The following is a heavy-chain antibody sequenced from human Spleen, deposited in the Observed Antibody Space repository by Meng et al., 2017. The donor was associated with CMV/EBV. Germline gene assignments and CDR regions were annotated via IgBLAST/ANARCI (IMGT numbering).Heavy chain of an antibody. CDR2: MNPNSGNT. CDR1: GYTFTSYD. V-gene: IGHV1-8*01. D-gene: IGHD3-3*01. CDR3: ARAGLRDYDFWNSYYYDAFDI. Sequence: ASVKVSCKASGYTFTSYDINWVRQAPGQGLEWMGWMNPNSGNTGYAQKFQGRVTMTRSTSISTAYMELSLRSEDTAVYYCARAGLRDYDFWNSYYYDAFDIRGQGTMVTVSS. J-gene: IGHJ3*02.